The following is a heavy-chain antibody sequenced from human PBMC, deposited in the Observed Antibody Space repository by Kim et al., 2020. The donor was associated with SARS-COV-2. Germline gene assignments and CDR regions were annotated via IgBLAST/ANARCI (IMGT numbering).Heavy chain of an antibody. Sequence: GGSLRLSCAASGFCVSNNYLNWVRQVPGKGLELVSVIFSGGSTQYADSVRGRFTISRDKSKNTLYLQMNSLRVEDTAVYYCARDALLIYWGQGTLVTVSS. V-gene: IGHV3-53*01. CDR2: IFSGGST. D-gene: IGHD2-15*01. J-gene: IGHJ4*02. CDR3: ARDALLIY. CDR1: GFCVSNNY.